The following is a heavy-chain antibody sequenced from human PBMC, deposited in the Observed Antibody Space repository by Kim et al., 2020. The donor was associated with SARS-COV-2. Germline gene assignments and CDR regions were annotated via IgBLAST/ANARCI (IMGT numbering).Heavy chain of an antibody. J-gene: IGHJ4*02. CDR1: GYTFTDYF. CDR2: INPKNGAT. V-gene: IGHV1-2*04. CDR3: ARGRDTGYLDS. Sequence: ASVKVSCKASGYTFTDYFLHWVRKAPGQGLELMGWINPKNGATKYEEKFQDWVTLTRDTSVTTAYMELSSLRSDDRVVYFCARGRDTGYLDSWGKGTLVT. D-gene: IGHD1-1*01.